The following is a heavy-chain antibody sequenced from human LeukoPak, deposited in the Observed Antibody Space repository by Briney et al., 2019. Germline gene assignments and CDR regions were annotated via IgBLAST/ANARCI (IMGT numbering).Heavy chain of an antibody. Sequence: GGSLRLSCAASGFRFSDSWMTWVRQTPGKGLQWVASIHEDAGEKQYVESVRGRFAISRDNAKNSLYLQMNSMRVEDTAVYYCASSKDHYCHYWGQGTLVTVSS. CDR3: ASSKDHYCHY. J-gene: IGHJ4*02. CDR2: IHEDAGEK. V-gene: IGHV3-7*05. CDR1: GFRFSDSW.